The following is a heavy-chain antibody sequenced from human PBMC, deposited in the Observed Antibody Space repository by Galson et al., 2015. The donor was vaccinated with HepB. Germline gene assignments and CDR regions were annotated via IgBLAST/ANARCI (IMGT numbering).Heavy chain of an antibody. V-gene: IGHV3-7*03. Sequence: SLRLSCAASGFTFSSYWMSWVRQAPGKGLEWVANIKQDGSEKYYVDSVKGRFTISRDNAKNSLYLQMNSLRAEDTAVYHCAREGCSSTSCYYSYWGQGTLVTVSS. D-gene: IGHD2-2*01. CDR3: AREGCSSTSCYYSY. J-gene: IGHJ4*02. CDR1: GFTFSSYW. CDR2: IKQDGSEK.